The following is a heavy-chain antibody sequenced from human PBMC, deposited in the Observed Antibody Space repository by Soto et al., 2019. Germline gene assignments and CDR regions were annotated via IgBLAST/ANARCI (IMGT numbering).Heavy chain of an antibody. D-gene: IGHD2-8*01. Sequence: QVQLVQSGAEVKKPGSSVKVSCKASGGTFSSYAISWVRQAPGQGLEWMGGLIPIFGTANYAQTFQGRVTSNADQSTSTADIELSSLRSDDTAVDYCARDLGNGPNPYGMDVWGQGTTVTFSS. CDR3: ARDLGNGPNPYGMDV. J-gene: IGHJ6*02. CDR1: GGTFSSYA. CDR2: LIPIFGTA. V-gene: IGHV1-69*01.